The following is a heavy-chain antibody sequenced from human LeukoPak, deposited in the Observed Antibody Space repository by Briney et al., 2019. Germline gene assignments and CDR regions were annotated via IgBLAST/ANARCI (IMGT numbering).Heavy chain of an antibody. Sequence: GGSLRLSCAASGFTFSTFWMSWVRQAPGKGPEWVANIKQDGSEKNYVDSVKGRFTISRDNARNSVYLQMNSVTAEDTAVYYCARGGGTRTHWGRGVLVTVSS. D-gene: IGHD2-15*01. J-gene: IGHJ4*02. CDR3: ARGGGTRTH. V-gene: IGHV3-7*01. CDR1: GFTFSTFW. CDR2: IKQDGSEK.